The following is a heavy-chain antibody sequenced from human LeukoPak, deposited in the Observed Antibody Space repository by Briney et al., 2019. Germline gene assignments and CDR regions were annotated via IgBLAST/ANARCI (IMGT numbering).Heavy chain of an antibody. V-gene: IGHV3-23*01. D-gene: IGHD3-16*01. CDR1: GFTFDSYP. J-gene: IGHJ4*02. CDR2: ISDTGGST. CDR3: AKGGNDFDY. Sequence: PGGSLRLSCAASGFTFDSYPMNWVRQAPGKGLEWVSGISDTGGSTYYADSVKGRFTISRDNSKNTLYLQMNSLRTADTAIYYCAKGGNDFDYWGQETLVTASS.